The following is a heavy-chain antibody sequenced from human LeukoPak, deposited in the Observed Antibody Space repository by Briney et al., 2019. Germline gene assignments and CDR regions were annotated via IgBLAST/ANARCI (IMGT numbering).Heavy chain of an antibody. V-gene: IGHV4-61*02. D-gene: IGHD6-13*01. CDR3: ARMALGIAAALDY. J-gene: IGHJ4*02. CDR1: GGSISSGSYY. Sequence: PSQTLSLTCTVSGGSISSGSYYWSWIRQPAGKGLEWIGRIYTSGSTNYNPSLKSRVTISVDTSKNQFSLKLSSVTAADTAVYYCARMALGIAAALDYWGQGTLVTVSS. CDR2: IYTSGST.